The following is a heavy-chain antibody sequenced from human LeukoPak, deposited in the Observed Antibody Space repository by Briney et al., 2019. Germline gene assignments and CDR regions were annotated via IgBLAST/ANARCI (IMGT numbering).Heavy chain of an antibody. CDR2: IRNKANSYTT. CDR3: ARDRGSYFDY. J-gene: IGHJ4*02. D-gene: IGHD1-26*01. Sequence: AGSLRPSCAASGFTFSDHYMGWVRQAPGKGLEWVGRIRNKANSYTTEYAASVKGRFTISRDDSKNSLYLQMNSLKTEDTAVYYCARDRGSYFDYWGQGTLVTVSS. V-gene: IGHV3-72*01. CDR1: GFTFSDHY.